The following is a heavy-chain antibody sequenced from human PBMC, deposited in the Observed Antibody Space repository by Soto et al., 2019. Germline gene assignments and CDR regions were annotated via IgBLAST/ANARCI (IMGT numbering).Heavy chain of an antibody. V-gene: IGHV1-2*02. CDR3: AREGGSETLQPSYNWFDT. D-gene: IGHD6-25*01. CDR1: GYTFTDYH. Sequence: GASVKVSCKASGYTFTDYHIHWVRQAPGQGLEFMGWINANIGGAGSAQQFQGRVTVTKDTSITTVYMELSNLRSDDTAVYYCAREGGSETLQPSYNWFDTWGQGTLVTVSS. CDR2: INANIGGA. J-gene: IGHJ5*02.